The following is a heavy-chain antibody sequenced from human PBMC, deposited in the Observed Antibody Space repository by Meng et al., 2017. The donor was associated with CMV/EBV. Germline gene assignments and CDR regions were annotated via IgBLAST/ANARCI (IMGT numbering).Heavy chain of an antibody. CDR2: IYYSGST. J-gene: IGHJ4*02. D-gene: IGHD5-24*01. CDR1: GGSISSYY. V-gene: IGHV4-59*01. Sequence: SETLSLTCTVSGGSISSYYWSWIRQPPGKGLEWIGYIYYSGSTNYNPSLKSRVTISVDTSKNQFSLKLSSVTAADTAVYYCARGRLIKRRDGYNLGYWGQGTLVTVSS. CDR3: ARGRLIKRRDGYNLGY.